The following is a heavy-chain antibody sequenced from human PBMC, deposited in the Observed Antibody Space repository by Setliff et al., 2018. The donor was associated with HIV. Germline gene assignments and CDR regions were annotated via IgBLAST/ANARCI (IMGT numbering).Heavy chain of an antibody. J-gene: IGHJ5*02. D-gene: IGHD2-2*01. CDR1: GYTFSQYP. V-gene: IGHV1-3*04. Sequence: ASVKVSCKASGYTFSQYPMHWVRQAPGQRPEWMGWINTGNGNTKYSQIFRDRVTFTRDTPADTVYMEVSSLRSEDTAVYYCARDRCNSVACYLYNWFDPWGQGTLVTVSS. CDR2: INTGNGNT. CDR3: ARDRCNSVACYLYNWFDP.